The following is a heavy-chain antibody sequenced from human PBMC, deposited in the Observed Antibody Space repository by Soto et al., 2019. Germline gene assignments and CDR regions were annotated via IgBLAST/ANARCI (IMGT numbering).Heavy chain of an antibody. CDR3: ARRGGYYRYYFDY. CDR1: GGSISSYY. CDR2: IYYSGST. V-gene: IGHV4-59*01. D-gene: IGHD3-3*01. J-gene: IGHJ4*02. Sequence: SETLSLTCTVSGGSISSYYWSWIRQPPGKGLEWIGYIYYSGSTNYNPSLKSRVTISVDTSKNQFSLKLSSVTAADTAVYYCARRGGYYRYYFDYWGQGTLVTVSS.